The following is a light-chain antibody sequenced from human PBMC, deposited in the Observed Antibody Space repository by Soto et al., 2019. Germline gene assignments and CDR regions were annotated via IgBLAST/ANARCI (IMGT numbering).Light chain of an antibody. J-gene: IGKJ1*01. V-gene: IGKV1-39*01. CDR3: QQYYSFPWK. CDR1: QSISTY. CDR2: ATS. Sequence: EIQMTQAPSCLSASVGDIVTITCRASQSISTYLHWYQQKRGTAPKLLIYATSNLQSGVPSRFSGSGSGTDFTLTTSCLQSEDFATYYCQQYYSFPWKFGQGTKVDIK.